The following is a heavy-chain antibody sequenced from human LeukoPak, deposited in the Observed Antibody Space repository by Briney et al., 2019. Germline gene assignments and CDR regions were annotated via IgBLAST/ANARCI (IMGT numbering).Heavy chain of an antibody. D-gene: IGHD3-3*01. CDR1: GYTFTDYY. CDR2: INPKSGET. V-gene: IGHV1-2*02. Sequence: ASVKVSCKASGYTFTDYYIHWVRLAPGQGLEWMGWINPKSGETKYAQNLQGRVSLTRDSSINTASIELSGLRSDDTAVYFCARGIKFYDYWTYFDFWGQGTPVTVSS. CDR3: ARGIKFYDYWTYFDF. J-gene: IGHJ4*02.